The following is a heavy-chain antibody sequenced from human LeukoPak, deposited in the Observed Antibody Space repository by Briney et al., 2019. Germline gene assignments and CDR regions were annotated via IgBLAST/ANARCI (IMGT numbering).Heavy chain of an antibody. CDR3: ARGGNWLGP. CDR2: MYSSGIS. CDR1: GGSVSSGSYY. D-gene: IGHD2-15*01. V-gene: IGHV4-61*01. J-gene: IGHJ5*02. Sequence: SEALSLTCTVSGGSVSSGSYYWSWIRHPPGKGLEWIGYMYSSGISSYNPSLKSRVTISIDTSKNQFSLKLRSATAADTAVYFCARGGNWLGPWGQGTLVTVSS.